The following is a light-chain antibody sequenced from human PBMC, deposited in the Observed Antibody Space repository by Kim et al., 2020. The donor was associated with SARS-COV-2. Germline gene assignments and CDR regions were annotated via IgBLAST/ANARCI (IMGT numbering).Light chain of an antibody. CDR1: SGSIASNY. CDR2: EDN. J-gene: IGLJ2*01. V-gene: IGLV6-57*01. CDR3: QSYDSSNVV. Sequence: FMLTQPHSVSESPGKTITISCTRSSGSIASNYVQWYQQRPGSSPTTVIYEDNQRPSGVPDRFSGSIDSSSNSASLTISGLKTEDDADYYCQSYDSSNVVFGGGTQLTVL.